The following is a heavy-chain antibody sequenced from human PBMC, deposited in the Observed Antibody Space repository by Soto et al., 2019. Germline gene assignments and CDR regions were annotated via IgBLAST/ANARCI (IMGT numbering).Heavy chain of an antibody. V-gene: IGHV6-1*01. CDR2: TYYRSKWYN. CDR3: ARESSSIPVAGPTFDY. D-gene: IGHD6-19*01. Sequence: SPTLSLPCAISGDSVSSNSAAWNWIRQSPSRGLEWLGRTYYRSKWYNDYAVSVKSRITINPDTSKNQFSLQLNSVTPEDTAVYYCARESSSIPVAGPTFDYWGQGTLVTVSS. J-gene: IGHJ4*02. CDR1: GDSVSSNSAA.